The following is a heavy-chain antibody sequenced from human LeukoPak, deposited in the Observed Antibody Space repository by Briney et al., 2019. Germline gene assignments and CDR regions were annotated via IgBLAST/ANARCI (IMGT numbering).Heavy chain of an antibody. Sequence: ASVKVSCKASGYTFNTYSFTWVRQAPGQGLEWMGRISAYNGDTNYAQKFQGRLALTADTLTRTGYMELTSLRSDDTAVYYCALRGVIPNYFDYWGQGSLVTVSS. CDR1: GYTFNTYS. D-gene: IGHD3-16*02. CDR3: ALRGVIPNYFDY. CDR2: ISAYNGDT. V-gene: IGHV1-18*01. J-gene: IGHJ4*02.